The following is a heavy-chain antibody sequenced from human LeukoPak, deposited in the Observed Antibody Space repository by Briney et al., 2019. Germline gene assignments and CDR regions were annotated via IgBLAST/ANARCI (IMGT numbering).Heavy chain of an antibody. CDR2: IYYSGST. Sequence: SETLSLTCTVSGDSISSDDYYWSWIRQSPGKGLEWIGNIYYSGSTYYNPSLRSRVTMSVDTSENQFSLNLSSVTAADTAVYYCASMQLARYFDYWGQGILATVSS. D-gene: IGHD1-14*01. V-gene: IGHV4-30-4*08. CDR3: ASMQLARYFDY. J-gene: IGHJ4*02. CDR1: GDSISSDDYY.